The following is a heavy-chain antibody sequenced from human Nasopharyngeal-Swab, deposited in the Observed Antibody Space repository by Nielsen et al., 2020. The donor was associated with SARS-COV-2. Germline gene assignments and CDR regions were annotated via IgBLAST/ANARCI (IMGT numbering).Heavy chain of an antibody. V-gene: IGHV3-23*01. CDR1: GFIFQNYA. CDR3: AKDRDSGDDSGEYYHYYGMDV. CDR2: ISGADDSP. D-gene: IGHD5-12*01. Sequence: GGSLRLSCSASGFIFQNYAMSWVRQAPGRGLEWVSAISGADDSPKYADSVKGRFTISRDNSKNTLDLQMNSLRAEDTAMYYCAKDRDSGDDSGEYYHYYGMDVWGQGTSVTVS. J-gene: IGHJ6*02.